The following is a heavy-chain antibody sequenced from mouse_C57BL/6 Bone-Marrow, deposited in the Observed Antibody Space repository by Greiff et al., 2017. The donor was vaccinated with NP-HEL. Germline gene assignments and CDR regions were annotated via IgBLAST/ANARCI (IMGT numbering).Heavy chain of an antibody. CDR1: GYTFTSYW. V-gene: IGHV1-55*01. CDR3: ARYDLWLLHDY. Sequence: QVQLQQPGAELVKPGASVKMSCKASGYTFTSYWITWVKQRPGQGLEWIGDIYPGSGSTNYNEKFKSKATLTVATSSSTAYMQLSSLTSEDSAVYYCARYDLWLLHDYWGQGTTLTVSS. D-gene: IGHD2-3*01. J-gene: IGHJ2*01. CDR2: IYPGSGST.